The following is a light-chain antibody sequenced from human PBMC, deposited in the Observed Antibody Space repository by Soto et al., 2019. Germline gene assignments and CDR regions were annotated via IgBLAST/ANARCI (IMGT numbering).Light chain of an antibody. CDR2: GAS. V-gene: IGKV3-15*01. J-gene: IGKJ2*01. CDR3: QQYSTWPET. CDR1: QSVTSN. Sequence: EIVMTQSPATLSVSPGERATLSCRASQSVTSNLVWYQQKSGQAPSLIIYGASTRATGIPARFSGSGSGTAFTLTISSRQSEDFAVYYCQQYSTWPETFGQGTKLEIK.